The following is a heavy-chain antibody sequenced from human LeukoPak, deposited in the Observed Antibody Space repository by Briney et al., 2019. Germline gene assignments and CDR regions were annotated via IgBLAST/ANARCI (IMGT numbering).Heavy chain of an antibody. CDR1: VFTFDHYT. CDR2: ISRDGGST. V-gene: IGHV3-43*01. Sequence: GGSLRLSCAASVFTFDHYTIHCVRQAPGKGLEWVALISRDGGSTYYADSVKGRFTISRDNSKNSLYLQMNSLRTEDAAFYYCAKDEKRGGATPLDYWGQGTLVTVSS. D-gene: IGHD1-26*01. J-gene: IGHJ4*02. CDR3: AKDEKRGGATPLDY.